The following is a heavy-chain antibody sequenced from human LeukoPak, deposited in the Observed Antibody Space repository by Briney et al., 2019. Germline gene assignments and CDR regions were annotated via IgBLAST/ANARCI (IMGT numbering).Heavy chain of an antibody. CDR2: IIPIFGTA. CDR1: GGTFSNYA. J-gene: IGHJ4*02. Sequence: ASVKVSCKASGGTFSNYAISWVRQAPGQGLEWMGGIIPIFGTANYAQKFQGRVTITADESTSTAYMELSSLRSEDTAVYYCARGGSGSYADFDYWGQGTLVTVSS. CDR3: ARGGSGSYADFDY. D-gene: IGHD3-10*01. V-gene: IGHV1-69*13.